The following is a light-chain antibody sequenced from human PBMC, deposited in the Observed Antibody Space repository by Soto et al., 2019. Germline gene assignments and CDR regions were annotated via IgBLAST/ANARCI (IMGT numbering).Light chain of an antibody. Sequence: QSALTQPPSASGSPGQAVTISCTGTSSDVGGYYYVSWYQQYPGKAPTLMIYEVSKRPSGVPDRFSGSKSGNTASLTVSGLQAEDEADYYCSSYGGSNNVLFGGGTKLTVL. CDR2: EVS. J-gene: IGLJ2*01. CDR1: SSDVGGYYY. CDR3: SSYGGSNNVL. V-gene: IGLV2-8*01.